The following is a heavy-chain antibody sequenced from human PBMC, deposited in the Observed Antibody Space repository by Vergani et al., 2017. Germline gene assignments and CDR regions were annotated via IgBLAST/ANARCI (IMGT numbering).Heavy chain of an antibody. CDR2: IYPADSDT. CDR3: ARHTTYTDS. J-gene: IGHJ4*02. V-gene: IGHV5-51*01. Sequence: EVELVQSGPEMRKPGESLKISCKGSEYSFGNYWIGWVRQMPGKGLEWMGIIYPADSDTRYSPSFQGQVTISADKSIGTAFLQWDSLKAPDTALYYCARHTTYTDSWGQGTLVTVSS. CDR1: EYSFGNYW. D-gene: IGHD1-1*01.